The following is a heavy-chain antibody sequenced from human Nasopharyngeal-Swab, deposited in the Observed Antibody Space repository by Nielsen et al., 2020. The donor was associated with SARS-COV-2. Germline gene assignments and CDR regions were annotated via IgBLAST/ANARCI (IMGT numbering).Heavy chain of an antibody. CDR3: ARAQATTVATPAAGSFDI. CDR1: GYTLTSYG. J-gene: IGHJ3*02. D-gene: IGHD4-23*01. Sequence: ASVKVSCKASGYTLTSYGISWMRQAPGQGLEWMGWIGSYNGKTDNAQKFQGRVTMTTDTSTSTAYMELKSLRSDDTAVYYCARAQATTVATPAAGSFDIWGQGTMVTVSS. V-gene: IGHV1-18*01. CDR2: IGSYNGKT.